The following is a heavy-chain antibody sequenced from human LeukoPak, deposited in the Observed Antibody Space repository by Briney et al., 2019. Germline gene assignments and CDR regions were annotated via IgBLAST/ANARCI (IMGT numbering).Heavy chain of an antibody. Sequence: GGSLRLSCAASGFTFSSYGMHWVRQAPGKGLEWVAFIRYDGSNKYYADSVKGRFTISRDNSKNTLYLQMNSLRAEDTAVYYCAKDYGSGSYYWGYFDYWGQGTLVTVSS. CDR1: GFTFSSYG. CDR2: IRYDGSNK. CDR3: AKDYGSGSYYWGYFDY. J-gene: IGHJ4*02. D-gene: IGHD3-10*01. V-gene: IGHV3-30*02.